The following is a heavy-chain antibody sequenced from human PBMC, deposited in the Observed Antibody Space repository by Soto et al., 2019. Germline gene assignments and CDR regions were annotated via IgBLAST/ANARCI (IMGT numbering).Heavy chain of an antibody. CDR3: ATGPGTTRVPFAY. J-gene: IGHJ4*02. D-gene: IGHD3-10*01. CDR1: GYTLTELS. Sequence: ASGKVSSNVSGYTLTELSMHWVRQAPGKGLEGMGGFDPEDGETIYAQKFQGRVTMTEDTSTDTAYMELSGLRSEDTAVYYCATGPGTTRVPFAYWVQGTLVTVSS. CDR2: FDPEDGET. V-gene: IGHV1-24*01.